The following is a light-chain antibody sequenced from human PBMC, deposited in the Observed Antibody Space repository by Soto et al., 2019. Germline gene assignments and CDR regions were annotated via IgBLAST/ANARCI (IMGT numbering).Light chain of an antibody. Sequence: QSVLSHPLSVSGSPGHAVTISCTGTSSDVGGYNCVSWYQQHPGKAPQLIIYDVTQRPSGVPDRFSGSKSGNTASLSISGLQAEDGADYYCCSHSASYTFVFGTGTKVTVL. J-gene: IGLJ1*01. V-gene: IGLV2-11*01. CDR1: SSDVGGYNC. CDR2: DVT. CDR3: CSHSASYTFV.